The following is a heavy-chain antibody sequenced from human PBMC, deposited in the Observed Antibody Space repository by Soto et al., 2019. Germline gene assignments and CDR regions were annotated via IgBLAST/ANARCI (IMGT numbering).Heavy chain of an antibody. CDR3: ARRYYDTLTGLPYYFDS. CDR2: IYWDDDR. D-gene: IGHD3-9*01. J-gene: IGHJ4*02. CDR1: GFSLSTSGMG. Sequence: QVTLKEAGPTLLKPTQTLTLTCTFSGFSLSTSGMGVGWIRQPPGKALEWLALIYWDDDRRHSPSLKSRLTITKDTSKNQVVLTMTNMDPVDTATYYCARRYYDTLTGLPYYFDSWGQGTLGTVSS. V-gene: IGHV2-5*02.